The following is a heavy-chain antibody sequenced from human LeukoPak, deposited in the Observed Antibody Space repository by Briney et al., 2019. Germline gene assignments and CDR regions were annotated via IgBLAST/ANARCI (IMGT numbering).Heavy chain of an antibody. CDR2: IYYSGST. CDR1: GGSISSYY. D-gene: IGHD5-18*01. J-gene: IGHJ4*02. Sequence: PSETLPLTCTVSGGSISSYYWSWIRQPPGKGLEWIGYIYYSGSTNYNPSLKSRVTISVDTSKNQFSLKLSSVTAADTAVYYCARDSRARGYGYNYWGQGTLVTVSS. V-gene: IGHV4-59*01. CDR3: ARDSRARGYGYNY.